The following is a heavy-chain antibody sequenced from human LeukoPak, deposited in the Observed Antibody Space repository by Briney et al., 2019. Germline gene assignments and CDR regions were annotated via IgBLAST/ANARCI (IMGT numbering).Heavy chain of an antibody. Sequence: LSLTCAVYGGSFSGYYWSWIRQPPGKGLEWVSYISSSGSTIYYADSVKGRFTISRDNAKNSLYLQMNSLRAEDTAVYYCARAIAVAGHYFDYWGQGTLVTVSS. J-gene: IGHJ4*02. CDR2: ISSSGSTI. D-gene: IGHD6-19*01. V-gene: IGHV3-11*01. CDR3: ARAIAVAGHYFDY. CDR1: GGSFSGYY.